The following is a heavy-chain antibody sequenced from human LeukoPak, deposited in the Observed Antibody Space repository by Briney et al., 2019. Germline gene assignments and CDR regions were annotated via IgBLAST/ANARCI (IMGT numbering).Heavy chain of an antibody. CDR3: TTDAAGDYDSSGPYYFDY. CDR2: IKSKTDGETT. J-gene: IGHJ4*02. CDR1: GFTFSNAW. V-gene: IGHV3-15*01. D-gene: IGHD3-22*01. Sequence: PGGSLRLSCAASGFTFSNAWMSWVRQAPGKGLEWVGRIKSKTDGETTDYAAPVKGRFTISRDDSKNTLYLQMNSLKTEDTAVYYCTTDAAGDYDSSGPYYFDYWGQGTLVTVSS.